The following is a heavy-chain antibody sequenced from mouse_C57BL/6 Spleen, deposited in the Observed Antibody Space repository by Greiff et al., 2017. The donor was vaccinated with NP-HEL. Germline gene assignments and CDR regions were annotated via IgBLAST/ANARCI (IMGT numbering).Heavy chain of an antibody. D-gene: IGHD2-1*01. CDR1: GFTFSSYA. Sequence: EVNVVESGEGLVKPGGSLKLSCAASGFTFSSYAMSWVRQTPEKRLEWVAYISSGGDYIYYADTVKGRFTISRDNARNTLYLQMSSLKSEDTAMYYCTRDRSGNYGGAMDYWGQGTSVTVSS. J-gene: IGHJ4*01. V-gene: IGHV5-9-1*02. CDR2: ISSGGDYI. CDR3: TRDRSGNYGGAMDY.